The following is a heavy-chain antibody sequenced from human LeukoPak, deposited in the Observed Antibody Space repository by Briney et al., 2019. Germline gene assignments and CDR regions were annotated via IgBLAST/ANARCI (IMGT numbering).Heavy chain of an antibody. V-gene: IGHV3-7*01. D-gene: IGHD2-8*01. CDR3: ARDDCTNGVCCFDY. Sequence: GGSLRLSCAASGFSFSNYWMSWVRQAPGKGLERVANIKQDGREKYYVDSVKGRFTISRDNAKNSLYLQMDSLRAEDTAVYYCARDDCTNGVCCFDYWGQGTLVTVSS. CDR2: IKQDGREK. CDR1: GFSFSNYW. J-gene: IGHJ4*02.